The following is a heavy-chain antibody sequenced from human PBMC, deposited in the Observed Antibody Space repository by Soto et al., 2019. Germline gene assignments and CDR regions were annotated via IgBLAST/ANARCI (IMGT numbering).Heavy chain of an antibody. CDR2: IYYSGNT. V-gene: IGHV4-39*01. J-gene: IGHJ4*02. CDR3: ASSSPFHY. D-gene: IGHD6-6*01. CDR1: SASLISSSYY. Sequence: SATLSLTCSVSSASLISSSYYWSWIRQPPGRGPEWIGSIYYSGNTYYKPSLKSRVSISIDTSRNQFSLKLTSVTAADMGVYYCASSSPFHYWGPGILVT.